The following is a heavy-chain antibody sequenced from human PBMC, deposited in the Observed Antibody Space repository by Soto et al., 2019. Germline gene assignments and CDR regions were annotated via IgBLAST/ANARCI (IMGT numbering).Heavy chain of an antibody. CDR3: ARGPPLGY. V-gene: IGHV4-59*12. J-gene: IGHJ4*02. Sequence: TSETLSLTCTVSGGSISSYYWSWIRQPPGKGLEWIGYIYYSGSTNYNPSLKSRVTISVDTSKNQFSLKLSSVTAADTAVYYCARGPPLGYWGKGTLVTVSS. CDR1: GGSISSYY. CDR2: IYYSGST.